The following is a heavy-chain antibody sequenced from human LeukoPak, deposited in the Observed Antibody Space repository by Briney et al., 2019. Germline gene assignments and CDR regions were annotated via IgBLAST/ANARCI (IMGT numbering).Heavy chain of an antibody. CDR1: GFTFSSYW. CDR2: IKQDESEK. J-gene: IGHJ6*03. CDR3: ARDEYSGLYYYMDV. Sequence: PGGSLRLSCAASGFTFSSYWMSWVRQAPGKGLEWVANIKQDESEKYYVDSVKGRFTISRDNAKRSLHLQMNSLRAEDTAVYYCARDEYSGLYYYMDVWGKGTTVTVSS. V-gene: IGHV3-7*01. D-gene: IGHD5-12*01.